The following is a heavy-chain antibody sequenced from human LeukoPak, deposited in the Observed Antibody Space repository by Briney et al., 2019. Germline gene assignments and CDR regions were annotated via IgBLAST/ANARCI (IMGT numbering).Heavy chain of an antibody. V-gene: IGHV4-39*01. CDR3: ARHHRAYGSGFEFDY. J-gene: IGHJ4*02. CDR1: GGSISSSSYY. CDR2: IYYSGST. Sequence: SETLSLTCTVSGGSISSSSYYWGWIRQPPVKGLEWIGSIYYSGSTYYNPSLKSRVTISVDTSKNQFSLKLSSVTAADTAVYYCARHHRAYGSGFEFDYWGQGTLVTVSS. D-gene: IGHD3-10*01.